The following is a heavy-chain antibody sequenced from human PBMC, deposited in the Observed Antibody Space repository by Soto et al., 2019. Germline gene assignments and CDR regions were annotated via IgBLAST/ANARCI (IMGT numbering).Heavy chain of an antibody. Sequence: ASVKGSCKTSGYNIVNHGISWVRQTPGRGLEGLGWISGHNGATKYGKRLQGRVTMTIDTSTTTAYMALRSLRSDGTAVYYCARDLYPLAYYFDYWGQGTLVTVSS. CDR2: ISGHNGAT. J-gene: IGHJ4*02. CDR3: ARDLYPLAYYFDY. V-gene: IGHV1-18*04. CDR1: GYNIVNHG.